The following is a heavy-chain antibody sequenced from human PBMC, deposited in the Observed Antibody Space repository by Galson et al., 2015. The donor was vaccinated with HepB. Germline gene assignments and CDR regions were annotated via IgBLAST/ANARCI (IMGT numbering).Heavy chain of an antibody. CDR2: IKQDGSEK. CDR1: GFTFSSYW. V-gene: IGHV3-7*01. J-gene: IGHJ3*01. CDR3: ARQSSGYYYGDAFDV. Sequence: SLRLSCAASGFTFSSYWMSWVRQAPGKGLEWVANIKQDGSEKYYVDSVKGRFTISRDNAKNSLYLHLNSLRAEETAVYYYARQSSGYYYGDAFDVWGQGTMVTVSS. D-gene: IGHD3-22*01.